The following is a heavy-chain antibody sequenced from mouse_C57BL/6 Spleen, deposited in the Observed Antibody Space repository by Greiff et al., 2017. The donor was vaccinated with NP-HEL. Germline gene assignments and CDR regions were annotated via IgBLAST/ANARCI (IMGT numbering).Heavy chain of an antibody. V-gene: IGHV8-12*01. J-gene: IGHJ3*01. CDR3: ARHSNYPPGFAY. CDR2: IYWDDDK. D-gene: IGHD2-5*01. Sequence: QVTLKESGPGILQSSQTLSLTCSFSGFSLSTSGMGVSWIRQPSGKGLEWLAHIYWDDDKRYNPSLKSRLTISKDTTRNQVFLKITSVDTADTATYDCARHSNYPPGFAYWGQGTLVTVSA. CDR1: GFSLSTSGMG.